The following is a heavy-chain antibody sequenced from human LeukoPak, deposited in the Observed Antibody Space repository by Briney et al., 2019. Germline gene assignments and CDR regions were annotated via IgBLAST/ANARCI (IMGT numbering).Heavy chain of an antibody. CDR1: GGSISSGSYY. Sequence: TLSLTCTVSGGSISSGSYYWSWIRQPAGKGLEWIGRIYTSGSTNYNPSLNRRVTISVDTSKTQFSRKLSSVTAADTAVYYCASRPSPLERRGYYYYYYMDVWSKGTTVTVSS. CDR2: IYTSGST. J-gene: IGHJ6*03. D-gene: IGHD1-1*01. V-gene: IGHV4-61*02. CDR3: ASRPSPLERRGYYYYYYMDV.